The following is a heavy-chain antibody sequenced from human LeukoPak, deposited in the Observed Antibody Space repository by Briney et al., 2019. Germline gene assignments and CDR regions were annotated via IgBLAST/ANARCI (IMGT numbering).Heavy chain of an antibody. V-gene: IGHV4-38-2*02. CDR3: AREGGSSHPFDY. CDR1: AYSISSGYY. CDR2: LSHSGST. J-gene: IGHJ4*02. Sequence: SETLSLTCTVSAYSISSGYYWGWIRQPPGKGLEWIVSLSHSGSTYYNPSLKSRVTISVDTSENQFSLRLRSVTAADTAVYYCAREGGSSHPFDYWGQGTLVIVSS. D-gene: IGHD1-26*01.